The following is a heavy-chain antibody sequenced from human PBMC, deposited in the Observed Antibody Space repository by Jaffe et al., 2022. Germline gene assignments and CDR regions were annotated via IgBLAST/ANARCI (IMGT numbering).Heavy chain of an antibody. Sequence: EVQLVESGGGLVQPGGSLRLSCAASGFAFRSYWMHWVRQAPGKGLVWVSRINGDGSSTRYADSVKGRFTISRDNAKNTLYLQMNSLRAEDTAVYYCARVRGYGDANDVFDIWGQGTMVTVSS. CDR1: GFAFRSYW. J-gene: IGHJ3*02. D-gene: IGHD4-17*01. V-gene: IGHV3-74*01. CDR2: INGDGSST. CDR3: ARVRGYGDANDVFDI.